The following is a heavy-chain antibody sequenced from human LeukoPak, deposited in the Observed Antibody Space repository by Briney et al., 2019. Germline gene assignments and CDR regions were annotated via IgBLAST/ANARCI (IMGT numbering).Heavy chain of an antibody. CDR3: TGGTFYQLLDY. J-gene: IGHJ4*02. D-gene: IGHD2/OR15-2a*01. V-gene: IGHV1-24*01. Sequence: ATVKVSYKVSGYSLTELSMHWVRQAPGKGLEWMGGFDPGNGETIFTKNFQGRVTMTDDTSTDTAYMELSSLRSEDTAVYYCTGGTFYQLLDYWGQGTVDTLSP. CDR2: FDPGNGET. CDR1: GYSLTELS.